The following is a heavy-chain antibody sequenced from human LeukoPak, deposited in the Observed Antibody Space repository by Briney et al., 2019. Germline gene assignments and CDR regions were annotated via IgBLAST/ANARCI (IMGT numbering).Heavy chain of an antibody. D-gene: IGHD3-9*01. V-gene: IGHV1-69*04. CDR1: GGTFSSYA. CDR3: ARRPYDILTGYPTWAFDI. J-gene: IGHJ3*02. CDR2: IIPILGVA. Sequence: GASAKVSCKASGGTFSSYAISWVRQAPGQGLEWMGRIIPILGVANYAQKFQGRATITADKSTSTAYMELSSLGSEDTAVYYCARRPYDILTGYPTWAFDIWGQGTMVTVSS.